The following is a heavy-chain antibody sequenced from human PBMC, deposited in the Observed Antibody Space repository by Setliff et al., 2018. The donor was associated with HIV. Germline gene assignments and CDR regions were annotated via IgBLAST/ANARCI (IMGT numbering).Heavy chain of an antibody. V-gene: IGHV4-61*09. D-gene: IGHD7-27*01. J-gene: IGHJ4*02. CDR3: ARHLAGDLDY. CDR2: IYSSGAT. Sequence: SETLSLTCSVSGGSITSGSYYWIWIRQPAGKGLEWIGHIYSSGATNYNPSLKSRVFISADTSKNEFSLTLSSVTAADTATYYCARHLAGDLDYWGQGTLVTVSS. CDR1: GGSITSGSYY.